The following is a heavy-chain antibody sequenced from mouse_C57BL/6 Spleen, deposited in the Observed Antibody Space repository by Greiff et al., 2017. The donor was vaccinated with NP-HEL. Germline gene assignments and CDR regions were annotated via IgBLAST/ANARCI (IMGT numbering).Heavy chain of an antibody. D-gene: IGHD2-5*01. CDR1: GYTFTSYW. J-gene: IGHJ4*01. V-gene: IGHV1-64*01. CDR2: IHPNSGST. Sequence: QVQLQQPGAELVKPGASVKLSCKASGYTFTSYWMHWVKQRPGQGLEWIGMIHPNSGSTNYNEKFKSKATLTVDKSSSTAYMQLSSLTSEDSAVYYCARSPTYYSNPCAMDVWGQGTSVTVSS. CDR3: ARSPTYYSNPCAMDV.